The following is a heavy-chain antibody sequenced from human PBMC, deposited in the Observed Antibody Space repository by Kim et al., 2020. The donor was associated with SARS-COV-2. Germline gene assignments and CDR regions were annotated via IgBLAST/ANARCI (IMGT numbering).Heavy chain of an antibody. J-gene: IGHJ5*02. CDR2: ISAYNGNT. CDR1: GYTFTSYG. V-gene: IGHV1-18*01. D-gene: IGHD4-17*01. Sequence: ASVKVSCKASGYTFTSYGISWVRQAPGQGLEWMGWISAYNGNTNYAQKLQGRVTMTTDTSTSTAYMKLRSLRSDDTAVYYCARDHDYGDYAWFDPWGQGTLVTVSS. CDR3: ARDHDYGDYAWFDP.